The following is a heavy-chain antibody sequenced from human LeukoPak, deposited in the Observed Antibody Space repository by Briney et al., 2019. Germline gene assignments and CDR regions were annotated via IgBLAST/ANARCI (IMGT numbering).Heavy chain of an antibody. CDR1: GYTFTSYD. Sequence: ASVKVSCKASGYTFTSYDINWVRQATGQGLEWMGWMNPNSGNTGYAQKFQGRVTMTRNTSISTAYMELSSLRSEDTAVYYCARDPLYPENWFDPWGQGTLVTVSS. D-gene: IGHD2/OR15-2a*01. CDR2: MNPNSGNT. V-gene: IGHV1-8*01. J-gene: IGHJ5*02. CDR3: ARDPLYPENWFDP.